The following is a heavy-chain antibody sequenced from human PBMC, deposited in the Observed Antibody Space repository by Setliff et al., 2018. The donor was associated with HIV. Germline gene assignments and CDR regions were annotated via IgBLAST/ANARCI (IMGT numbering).Heavy chain of an antibody. J-gene: IGHJ4*02. V-gene: IGHV4-39*01. D-gene: IGHD5-18*01. CDR3: ARRDGYSYGFYFDY. CDR1: GGSISSSTYY. Sequence: PSETLSLTCTVSGGSISSSTYYWGWIRQPPGKGLEGIGTIYYSGSTYYNPSLKSRLTISVDTSKNQFSLKLSSVTAADTAVYYCARRDGYSYGFYFDYWGQGTLVTVSS. CDR2: IYYSGST.